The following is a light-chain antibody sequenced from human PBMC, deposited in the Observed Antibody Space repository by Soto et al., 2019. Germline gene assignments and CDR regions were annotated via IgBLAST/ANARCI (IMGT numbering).Light chain of an antibody. Sequence: DIQLTQSPSSVSASVGDRVTITCRASQGISSWLAWYQQKLGKAPNLLIYDASTLQSGVPSRFSGSGSGTDFTLTISCLQSEDFATYYCQQYYSFPPTFGQGTKVDI. J-gene: IGKJ1*01. CDR1: QGISSW. CDR2: DAS. V-gene: IGKV1-12*01. CDR3: QQYYSFPPT.